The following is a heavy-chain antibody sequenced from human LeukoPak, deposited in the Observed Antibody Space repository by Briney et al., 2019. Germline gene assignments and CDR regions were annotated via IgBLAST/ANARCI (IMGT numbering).Heavy chain of an antibody. CDR3: ARPQEEDGYNYNWAFDY. J-gene: IGHJ4*02. Sequence: GASVKVSCKASGHTFTNYGITWVRQAPGQGLEWMGWISAYNGNTNYAQKFQGRVTMTTDTSTTTAYMELRSLRSDDTAVYYCARPQEEDGYNYNWAFDYWGQGTLVTVSS. CDR1: GHTFTNYG. V-gene: IGHV1-18*01. D-gene: IGHD5-24*01. CDR2: ISAYNGNT.